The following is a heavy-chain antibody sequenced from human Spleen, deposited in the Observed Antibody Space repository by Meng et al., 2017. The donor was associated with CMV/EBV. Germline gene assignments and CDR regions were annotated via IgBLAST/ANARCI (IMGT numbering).Heavy chain of an antibody. Sequence: VFTFSSYAMSWVRQAPGKGLEWVSAISGSGGSTYYAGSVKGRFTISRDNSKNTLYLQMNSLRAEDTAVYYCAKEDQIVVVTADSFDYWGQGTLVTVSS. CDR3: AKEDQIVVVTADSFDY. J-gene: IGHJ4*02. V-gene: IGHV3-23*01. CDR2: ISGSGGST. CDR1: VFTFSSYA. D-gene: IGHD2-21*02.